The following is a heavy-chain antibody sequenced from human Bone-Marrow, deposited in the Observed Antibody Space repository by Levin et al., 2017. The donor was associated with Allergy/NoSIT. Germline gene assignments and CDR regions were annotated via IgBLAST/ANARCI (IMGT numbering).Heavy chain of an antibody. CDR3: ARDFGGNLYFDY. CDR2: IYDSGST. CDR1: GSSISRSS. D-gene: IGHD3-3*01. J-gene: IGHJ4*02. Sequence: SQTLSLTCTVSGSSISRSSWSWLRQPPGKGLEWIGYIYDSGSTNDNPSLTSRVTISVDTSKNQFSLKLNSVTAADTAVYYCARDFGGNLYFDYWGQGIQVTVSS. V-gene: IGHV4-59*01.